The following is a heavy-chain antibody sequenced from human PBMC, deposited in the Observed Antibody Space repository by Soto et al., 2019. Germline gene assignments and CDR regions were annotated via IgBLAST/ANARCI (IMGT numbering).Heavy chain of an antibody. CDR3: GGGRWPPPPLLGYYFDY. J-gene: IGHJ4*02. Sequence: QVQLVQSGAEVKKPGASVKVSCKASGYTFTSYGISWVRQAPGQGLEWMGWISAYNGNTNYAQKLQGRVTMTPDTSTGTAYMGLRSLRTYDPAVYYFGGGRWPPPPLLGYYFDYWGQGTLVTVSS. CDR2: ISAYNGNT. CDR1: GYTFTSYG. V-gene: IGHV1-18*01. D-gene: IGHD1-26*01.